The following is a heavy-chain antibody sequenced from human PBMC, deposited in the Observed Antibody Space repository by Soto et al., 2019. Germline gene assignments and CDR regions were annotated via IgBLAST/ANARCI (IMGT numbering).Heavy chain of an antibody. J-gene: IGHJ4*02. CDR2: IYHSGST. CDR3: ARTRVSGYSYGLFDY. Sequence: SETLSLTCAVSGGSISSGGYSWSWIRQPPGKGLEWIGYIYHSGSTYYNPSLKSRVTISVDTSKNQFSLKLSSVTAADTAVYYCARTRVSGYSYGLFDYWGQGTLVTVSS. D-gene: IGHD5-18*01. CDR1: GGSISSGGYS. V-gene: IGHV4-30-2*05.